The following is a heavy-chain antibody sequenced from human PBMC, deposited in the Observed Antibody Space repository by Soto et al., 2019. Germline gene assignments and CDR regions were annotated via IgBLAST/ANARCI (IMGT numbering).Heavy chain of an antibody. D-gene: IGHD5-12*01. Sequence: PSETLSLTCAVSGLSISSGDYYWSWFRQPPGKGLGWIGYIYYSGSTYYNPSLKSRVTISVDTSKNQFSLKLSSVTAADTAVYYCARASPLKWLRTLDVWGQGTTVT. CDR3: ARASPLKWLRTLDV. V-gene: IGHV4-30-4*01. CDR2: IYYSGST. CDR1: GLSISSGDYY. J-gene: IGHJ6*02.